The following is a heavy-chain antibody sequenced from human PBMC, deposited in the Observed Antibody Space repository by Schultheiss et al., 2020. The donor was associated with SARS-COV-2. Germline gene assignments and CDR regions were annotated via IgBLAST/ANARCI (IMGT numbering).Heavy chain of an antibody. CDR2: IYYSGST. CDR1: GGSISSGGYS. D-gene: IGHD7-27*01. J-gene: IGHJ4*02. V-gene: IGHV4-31*11. CDR3: ARRGPNWGYEVDY. Sequence: SETLSLTCAVSGGSISSGGYSWSWIRQPPGKGLEWIGYIYYSGSTYYNPSLKSRVTISVDTSKNQFSLKLSSVTAADTAVYYCARRGPNWGYEVDYWGQGTLVTVSS.